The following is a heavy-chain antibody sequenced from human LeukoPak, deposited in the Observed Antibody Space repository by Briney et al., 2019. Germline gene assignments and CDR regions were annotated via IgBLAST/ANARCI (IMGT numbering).Heavy chain of an antibody. J-gene: IGHJ6*02. D-gene: IGHD1-1*01. CDR1: GFTFSSYS. CDR2: IYSGGDT. Sequence: GGSLRLSCAASGFTFSSYSMNWVRQAPGKGLEWVSVIYSGGDTYYADSVKGRFTISRDNSKNMIYLEMSSLKAEDTAVYYCAKSQNWNDVYGMDVWGQGTTVTVSS. CDR3: AKSQNWNDVYGMDV. V-gene: IGHV3-66*01.